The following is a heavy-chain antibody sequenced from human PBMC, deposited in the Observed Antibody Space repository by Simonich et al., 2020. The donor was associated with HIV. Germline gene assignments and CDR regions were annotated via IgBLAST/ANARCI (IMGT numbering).Heavy chain of an antibody. CDR1: GYTLTDYC. V-gene: IGHV1-2*02. Sequence: QVQLVQSGAEVKKPGASVKVSCKTSGYTLTDYCMHWARQAPGQGLEWMGWINPTSGGTYYVQNFQGRVTMTRDTSISTAYMELSRLRSDDTAVYYCATHGPGSYSSALDIWGQGTMVTVSS. CDR3: ATHGPGSYSSALDI. CDR2: INPTSGGT. J-gene: IGHJ3*02. D-gene: IGHD3-10*01.